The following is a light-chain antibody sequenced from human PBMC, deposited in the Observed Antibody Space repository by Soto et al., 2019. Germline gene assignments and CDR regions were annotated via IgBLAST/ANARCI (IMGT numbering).Light chain of an antibody. J-gene: IGLJ2*01. CDR3: QSYDRNTVNVV. Sequence: NFMLTQPHSVSESPGKTVTISCTRSSGSIGSDYVQWFQQRPGSAPTTVIFEYNQRPSVVSDRFSVSVDSSSNSASLTISGLHAEDEAEYYCQSYDRNTVNVVFGGGTKLTVL. CDR2: EYN. V-gene: IGLV6-57*03. CDR1: SGSIGSDY.